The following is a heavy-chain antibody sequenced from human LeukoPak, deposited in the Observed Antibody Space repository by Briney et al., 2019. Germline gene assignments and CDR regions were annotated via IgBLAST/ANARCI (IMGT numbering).Heavy chain of an antibody. CDR2: ISSSGSTI. V-gene: IGHV3-11*01. J-gene: IGHJ4*02. Sequence: GESLKISCAASGFTFSDYYMSWIRQAPGKGLEWVSYISSSGSTIYYADSVKGRFTISRDNAKNSLYLQMNSLRAEDTAVYYCARDGIVATIMYWGQGTLVTVSS. D-gene: IGHD5-12*01. CDR1: GFTFSDYY. CDR3: ARDGIVATIMY.